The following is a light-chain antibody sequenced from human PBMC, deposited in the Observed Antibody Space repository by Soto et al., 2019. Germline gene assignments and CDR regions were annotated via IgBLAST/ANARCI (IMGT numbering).Light chain of an antibody. CDR2: EVS. Sequence: QSALTQPASVSGSPGQSITVSCTGTSSDVGGYNYVSWFQLHPGKAPKLMVYEVSNRPSGISSRFSGSKSGNTASLTISGLHAEDEADYYCSSFTSSRIYVFGTGTKLTVL. J-gene: IGLJ1*01. V-gene: IGLV2-14*01. CDR3: SSFTSSRIYV. CDR1: SSDVGGYNY.